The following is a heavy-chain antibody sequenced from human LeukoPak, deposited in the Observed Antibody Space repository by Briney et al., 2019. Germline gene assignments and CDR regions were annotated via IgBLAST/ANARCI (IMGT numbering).Heavy chain of an antibody. CDR2: INTDNHKT. V-gene: IGHV1-18*01. Sequence: ASEKFSCKASGHTCINYGVSWVTQAPGQGLEWMVWINTDNHKTNYTPKFQGRITMPADTSTSTAFMELRSLRSDDTAVYYCARDLFAYYDLPAPLDYWGQGTLLTVPS. CDR1: GHTCINYG. D-gene: IGHD3-3*01. J-gene: IGHJ4*02. CDR3: ARDLFAYYDLPAPLDY.